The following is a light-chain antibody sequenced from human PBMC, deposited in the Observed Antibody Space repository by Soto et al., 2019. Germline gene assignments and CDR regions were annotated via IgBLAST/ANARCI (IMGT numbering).Light chain of an antibody. J-gene: IGKJ5*01. V-gene: IGKV3-11*01. CDR2: DAS. Sequence: EIVMTQSPATLSLFPGERATLSCLASQTVGISLAWYQHKPGQAPRLLIYDASNRATGVPARFSGSGSGTDFTLTVSSLEPEDFALYYCQQRSNWPPEITFGQGTRLEIK. CDR3: QQRSNWPPEIT. CDR1: QTVGIS.